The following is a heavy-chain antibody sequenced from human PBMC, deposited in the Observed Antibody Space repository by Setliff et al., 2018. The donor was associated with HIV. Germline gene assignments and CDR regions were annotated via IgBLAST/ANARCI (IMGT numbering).Heavy chain of an antibody. CDR1: GGSFSDYY. V-gene: IGHV4-34*01. CDR2: INHSGST. D-gene: IGHD5-12*01. J-gene: IGHJ5*02. Sequence: ETLSLTCAVYGGSFSDYYWSWIRQPPGKGLEWIGEINHSGSTEYNSSLKSRVTISVDTSKKQFPLNLTSLTAADTAVYYCAREFVDADIVGSILIRWFDPWGQGTLVTVSS. CDR3: AREFVDADIVGSILIRWFDP.